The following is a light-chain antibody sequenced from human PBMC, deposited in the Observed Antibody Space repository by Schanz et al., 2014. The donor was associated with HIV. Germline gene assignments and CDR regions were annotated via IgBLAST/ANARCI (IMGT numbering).Light chain of an antibody. J-gene: IGLJ3*02. CDR3: QSYDSSLSGLWV. V-gene: IGLV1-40*01. CDR2: VNI. Sequence: QSVLTQPPSVSGAPGQRVTISCTGGSSNIGAGYDVHWYQHRPGTTPKLLIYVNINRPSGVPDRFSGSKSGTSASLAISGLQADDEAYYYCQSYDSSLSGLWVFGGGTKLTVL. CDR1: SSNIGAGYD.